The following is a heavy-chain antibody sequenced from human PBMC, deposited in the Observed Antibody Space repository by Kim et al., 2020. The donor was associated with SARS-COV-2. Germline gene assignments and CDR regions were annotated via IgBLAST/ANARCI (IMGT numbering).Heavy chain of an antibody. V-gene: IGHV3-23*01. CDR3: AKDMGSAWYNWNNYYYYYYGMDV. CDR2: ISGSGGST. J-gene: IGHJ6*02. Sequence: GGSLRLSCAASGFTFSSYAMSWVRQAPGKGLEWVSAISGSGGSTYYADSVKGRFTISRDNSKNTLYLQMNSLRAEDTAVYYCAKDMGSAWYNWNNYYYYYYGMDVWGQGTTVTVSS. D-gene: IGHD1-20*01. CDR1: GFTFSSYA.